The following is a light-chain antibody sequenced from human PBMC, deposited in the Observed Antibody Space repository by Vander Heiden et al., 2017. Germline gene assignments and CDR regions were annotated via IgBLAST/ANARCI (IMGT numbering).Light chain of an antibody. Sequence: EIVLTQSPGTLSLSPGERATLSCRASQSVSNDYLAWYQQKPGQAPRLLIYGASHRATGIPDRFSGSGSGTDFTLTINRLEPEDFAVYYCQQDGSSPRAFGQGTKVEIK. V-gene: IGKV3-20*01. CDR2: GAS. CDR3: QQDGSSPRA. CDR1: QSVSNDY. J-gene: IGKJ1*01.